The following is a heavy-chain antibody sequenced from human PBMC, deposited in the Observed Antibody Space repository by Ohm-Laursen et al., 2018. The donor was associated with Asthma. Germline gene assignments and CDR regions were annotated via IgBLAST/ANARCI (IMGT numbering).Heavy chain of an antibody. J-gene: IGHJ4*02. D-gene: IGHD3-3*01. CDR1: GFTFSSYA. V-gene: IGHV3-23*01. CDR2: ISGSGGST. Sequence: GQTLSLTCAASGFTFSSYAMSWVRQAPGKGLEWVSAISGSGGSTYYADSVKGRFTISRDDSKNTLYLQMNSLRPDDTAVYYCARDVMEWYLPAFDFWGQGTLVTVSS. CDR3: ARDVMEWYLPAFDF.